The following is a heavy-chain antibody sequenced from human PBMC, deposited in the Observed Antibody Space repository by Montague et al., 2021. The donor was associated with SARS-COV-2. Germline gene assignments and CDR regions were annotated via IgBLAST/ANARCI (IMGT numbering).Heavy chain of an antibody. CDR3: ARIPEYSSGGGPDWYFDL. J-gene: IGHJ2*01. V-gene: IGHV2-70*01. D-gene: IGHD6-19*01. Sequence: PALVKPTQTLTLTCTFSGFSVSTSGLCVSWIRQPPGKALEWLALIDWDDDTYYSTSLKTRLAISKDTSKNQVVLTMTDMDPVDTGTYYCARIPEYSSGGGPDWYFDLWSRGTQVTVSS. CDR1: GFSVSTSGLC. CDR2: IDWDDDT.